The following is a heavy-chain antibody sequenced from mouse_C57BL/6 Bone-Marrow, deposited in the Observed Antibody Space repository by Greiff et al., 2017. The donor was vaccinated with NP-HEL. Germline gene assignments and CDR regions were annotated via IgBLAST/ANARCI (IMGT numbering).Heavy chain of an antibody. D-gene: IGHD2-5*01. V-gene: IGHV1-82*01. CDR1: GYAFSSSW. CDR3: ARSDYSNYEAY. Sequence: QVQLKESGPELVKPGASVKISCKASGYAFSSSWMNWVKQRPGKGLEWIGRIYPGDGDTIYNGKFKGKATLTADKSSSTAYMQLSSLTSEDSAVYFCARSDYSNYEAYWGQGTLVTVSA. CDR2: IYPGDGDT. J-gene: IGHJ3*01.